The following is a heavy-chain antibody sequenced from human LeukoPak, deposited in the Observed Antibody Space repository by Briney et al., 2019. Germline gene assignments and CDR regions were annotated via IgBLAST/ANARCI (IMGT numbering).Heavy chain of an antibody. CDR3: ARVTGYIVEDYFDY. V-gene: IGHV4-59*01. Sequence: SETLSLTCSVSGVSISSYYWSWIRQPPGKGLEWVGYIYYSGSTNYNPSLKSRCTISVDTSKNQFSLRTSSVTAADTAVYYCARVTGYIVEDYFDYWGQGTLVTVSS. CDR1: GVSISSYY. D-gene: IGHD3-22*01. J-gene: IGHJ4*02. CDR2: IYYSGST.